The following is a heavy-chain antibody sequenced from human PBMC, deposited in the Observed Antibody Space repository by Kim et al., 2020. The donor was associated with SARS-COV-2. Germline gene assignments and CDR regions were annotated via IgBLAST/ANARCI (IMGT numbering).Heavy chain of an antibody. D-gene: IGHD6-13*01. CDR3: ARWGVAAAGFYGVDV. V-gene: IGHV3-7*03. Sequence: GGSLRLSCAPSGFTFNNYLMAWVRQTPGKGLEWVANIRRDGSQGYYGDSVKSRFTISRDNARNLLFLQMSSLRLEDTAVYYCARWGVAAAGFYGVDVWGQGTTVTVSS. J-gene: IGHJ6*02. CDR1: GFTFNNYL. CDR2: IRRDGSQG.